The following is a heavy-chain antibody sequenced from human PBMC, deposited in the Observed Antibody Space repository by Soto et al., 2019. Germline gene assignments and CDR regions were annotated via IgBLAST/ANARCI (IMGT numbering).Heavy chain of an antibody. Sequence: PSETLSLTCTVSGGSISSYYWSWIRQPPGKGLEWIGYIYYSGSTNYNPSLKSRVTISVDTSKNQFSLKLSSVTAADTAVYYCARAPSYYYDSSGYYYPYYFDYWGQGTLVTVSS. V-gene: IGHV4-59*01. D-gene: IGHD3-22*01. CDR2: IYYSGST. CDR1: GGSISSYY. CDR3: ARAPSYYYDSSGYYYPYYFDY. J-gene: IGHJ4*02.